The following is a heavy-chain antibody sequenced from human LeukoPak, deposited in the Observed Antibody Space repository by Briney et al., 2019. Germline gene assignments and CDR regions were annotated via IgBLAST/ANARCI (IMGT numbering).Heavy chain of an antibody. CDR1: GFTFSSYD. CDR2: IGTAGDT. V-gene: IGHV3-13*01. Sequence: GGSLRLSCAASGFTFSSYDMHWVRQATGKGLEWVSAIGTAGDTYYPGSVEGRFTISRENAKNSLYLQMNSLRAGDTAVYYCARALLPYCSGGSCYYYYGMDVWGQGTTVTVSS. CDR3: ARALLPYCSGGSCYYYYGMDV. D-gene: IGHD2-15*01. J-gene: IGHJ6*02.